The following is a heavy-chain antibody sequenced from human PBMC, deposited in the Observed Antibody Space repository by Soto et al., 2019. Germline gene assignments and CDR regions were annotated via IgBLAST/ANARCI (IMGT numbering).Heavy chain of an antibody. D-gene: IGHD4-4*01. V-gene: IGHV3-23*01. CDR2: ISGSGGST. CDR1: GFTFSSYA. CDR3: AKDLDYSNYEAGALFDY. J-gene: IGHJ4*02. Sequence: GGSLRLSCAASGFTFSSYAMSWVRQAPGKGLEWVSAISGSGGSTYYADSVKGRFTISRDNSKNTLYLQMNSLRAEDTAVYYCAKDLDYSNYEAGALFDYWGQGTLVTVSS.